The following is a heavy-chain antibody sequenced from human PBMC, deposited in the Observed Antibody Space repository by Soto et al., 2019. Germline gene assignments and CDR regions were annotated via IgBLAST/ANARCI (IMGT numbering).Heavy chain of an antibody. CDR3: ATSLTMIVVDVDAFDI. CDR2: ISGSGGST. D-gene: IGHD3-22*01. Sequence: EVQLLESGGGLVQPGGSLRLSCAASGFTFSSYAMSWVRQAPGKGLEWVSAISGSGGSTYYADSVKGRFTISRDNSKNTLYLQMNSLRDEDTAVYYCATSLTMIVVDVDAFDIWGQETMVTVSS. V-gene: IGHV3-23*01. J-gene: IGHJ3*02. CDR1: GFTFSSYA.